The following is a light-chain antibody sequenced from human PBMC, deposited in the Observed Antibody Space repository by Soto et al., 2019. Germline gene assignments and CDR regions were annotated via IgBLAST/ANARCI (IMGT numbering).Light chain of an antibody. CDR3: QTWGTGFQV. V-gene: IGLV4-69*01. CDR2: LNSDGSH. J-gene: IGLJ1*01. CDR1: SGHRSYA. Sequence: QPVLTQSPSASASLGASVKLTCTLSSGHRSYAIAWHQQQPEKGPRYLMKLNSDGSHSKGDGIPDRFSGSSSGAERYLTISSLQSEDEADYYCQTWGTGFQVFGTGTKVTVL.